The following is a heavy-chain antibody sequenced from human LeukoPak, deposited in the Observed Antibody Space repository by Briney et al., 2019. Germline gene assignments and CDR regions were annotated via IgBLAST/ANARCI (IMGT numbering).Heavy chain of an antibody. Sequence: SETLSLTCTVSGGSISSYYWSWIRQPPGKGLEWIGYIYYSGSTNYNPSLKSRVTISVDTSKNQFSLKLSSVTAADTAVYYCAGDGYNSGHDAFDIWGQGTMVTVSS. V-gene: IGHV4-59*01. J-gene: IGHJ3*02. CDR1: GGSISSYY. D-gene: IGHD5-24*01. CDR2: IYYSGST. CDR3: AGDGYNSGHDAFDI.